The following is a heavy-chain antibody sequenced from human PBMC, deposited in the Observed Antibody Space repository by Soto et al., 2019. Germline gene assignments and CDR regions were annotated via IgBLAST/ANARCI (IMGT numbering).Heavy chain of an antibody. V-gene: IGHV5-10-1*01. CDR3: ARFRGGDTSGFYFDY. D-gene: IGHD3-22*01. Sequence: GASLKISCKGSGYTFTSYWITWVRQMPGKGLEWMGRIDPSDAYINYSPSFQGHVTISADKSIGTAYLQWSSLKASDTAMYYCARFRGGDTSGFYFDYWGHGTLVTVSS. CDR2: IDPSDAYI. J-gene: IGHJ4*01. CDR1: GYTFTSYW.